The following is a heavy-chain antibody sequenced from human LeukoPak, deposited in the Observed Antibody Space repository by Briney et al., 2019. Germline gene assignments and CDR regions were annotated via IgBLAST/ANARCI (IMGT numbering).Heavy chain of an antibody. D-gene: IGHD6-13*01. CDR1: GFTVSSNY. Sequence: GGSLRLSCAASGFTVSSNYMSWVRQAPGKGLEWVSVIYSGGSTYYADSVKGRFTISRDNSKNTLYLQMNSLRAEDTAVYYCAKDKTEAAGRVTIPFDYWGQGTLSPSPQ. CDR2: IYSGGST. CDR3: AKDKTEAAGRVTIPFDY. J-gene: IGHJ4*02. V-gene: IGHV3-66*01.